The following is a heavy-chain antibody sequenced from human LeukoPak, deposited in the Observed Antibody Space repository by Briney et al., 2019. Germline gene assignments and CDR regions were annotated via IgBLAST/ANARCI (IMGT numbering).Heavy chain of an antibody. CDR2: INHSGST. J-gene: IGHJ4*02. Sequence: SETLSLTCAVYGGSFSGYYWSWIRQPPGKGLEWIGEINHSGSTNYNPSLKSRVTISVDTSKNQFSLKLSSVTAADTAVYYCARGRRVCPLQYCSSNFDYWGQGTLITVSS. CDR1: GGSFSGYY. V-gene: IGHV4-34*01. D-gene: IGHD2-2*01. CDR3: ARGRRVCPLQYCSSNFDY.